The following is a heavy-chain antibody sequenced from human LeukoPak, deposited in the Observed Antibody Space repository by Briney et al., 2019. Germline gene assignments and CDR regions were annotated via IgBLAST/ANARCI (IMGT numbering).Heavy chain of an antibody. CDR1: GGSISSGSYY. V-gene: IGHV4-61*02. J-gene: IGHJ4*02. CDR3: AREHVGDDFWRATGNFDY. CDR2: IYTSGST. Sequence: SETLSLTCTVSGGSISSGSYYWSWIRQPAGKGLEWIGRIYTSGSTNYNPSLKSRVTISVDTSKNQFSLKLSSVTAADTAVYYCAREHVGDDFWRATGNFDYWGQGTLVTVSS. D-gene: IGHD3-3*01.